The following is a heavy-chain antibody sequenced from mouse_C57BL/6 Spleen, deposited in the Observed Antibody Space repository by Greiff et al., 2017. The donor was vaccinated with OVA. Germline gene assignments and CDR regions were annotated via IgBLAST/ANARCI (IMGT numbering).Heavy chain of an antibody. J-gene: IGHJ2*01. CDR2: IYPRSGNT. D-gene: IGHD1-1*01. CDR3: ARRGNYVNSFYCFDY. V-gene: IGHV1-81*01. CDR1: GYTFTSYG. Sequence: VQLQQSGAELARPGASVKLSCKASGYTFTSYGISWVKQRTGQGLAWIGEIYPRSGNTYYNEKFKGKATLTADKSSSTAYMELRGLTSEDSAVYLCARRGNYVNSFYCFDYWGQGTTLTVSS.